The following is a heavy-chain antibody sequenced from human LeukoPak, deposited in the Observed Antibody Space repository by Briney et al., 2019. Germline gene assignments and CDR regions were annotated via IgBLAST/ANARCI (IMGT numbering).Heavy chain of an antibody. CDR2: IYTSGST. CDR3: ARHGFRSGSYYFDY. D-gene: IGHD1-26*01. Sequence: PSETLSLTCAVSGGSISSNYWSWIRQPPGKGLEWIGYIYTSGSTNYNPSLKSRVTISVDTSKNQFSLKLSSVTAADTAVYYCARHGFRSGSYYFDYWGKGTLVTVSS. J-gene: IGHJ4*02. V-gene: IGHV4-4*09. CDR1: GGSISSNY.